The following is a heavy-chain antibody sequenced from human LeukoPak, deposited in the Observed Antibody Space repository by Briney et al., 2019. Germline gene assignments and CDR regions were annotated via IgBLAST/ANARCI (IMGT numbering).Heavy chain of an antibody. D-gene: IGHD3-10*01. CDR1: GFTFSSYA. V-gene: IGHV3-64D*06. J-gene: IGHJ3*02. CDR2: ISSNGGST. CDR3: VKDQYGSGSYYNSAFDI. Sequence: PGGSLRLSCSASGFTFSSYAMHWVRQAPGKGLEYVSAISSNGGSTYYADSVKGRSTISRDNSKNTLYLQMSSLRAEDTAVYYCVKDQYGSGSYYNSAFDIWGQGTMVTVSS.